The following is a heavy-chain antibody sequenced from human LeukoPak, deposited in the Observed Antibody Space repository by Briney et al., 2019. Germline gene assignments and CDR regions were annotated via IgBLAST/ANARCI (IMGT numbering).Heavy chain of an antibody. D-gene: IGHD3-3*01. V-gene: IGHV3-30-3*01. CDR1: GFTFSSYA. Sequence: PGGSLRLSCAASGFTFSSYAMHWVRQAPGKGLEWVAVISYDGSNKYYAHSVESRFTISRDNSKNTLYLQMDSLRAEDTAVYYCARDRAWNYFDYWGQGTLVTVSS. J-gene: IGHJ4*02. CDR2: ISYDGSNK. CDR3: ARDRAWNYFDY.